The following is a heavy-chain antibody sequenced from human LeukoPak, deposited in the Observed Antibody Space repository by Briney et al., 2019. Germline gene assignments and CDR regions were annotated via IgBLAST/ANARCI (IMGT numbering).Heavy chain of an antibody. Sequence: GRSRRLSCAASGFTFSTYEMNWVRQAPEEGLEWVSYISSSGSIIYYADSMKGRFTISRDNAKNSLYLQMNVLRAADTAVYFCARGARTTSVFDIWGQGTMVTVSS. CDR2: ISSSGSII. D-gene: IGHD2/OR15-2a*01. CDR1: GFTFSTYE. J-gene: IGHJ3*02. V-gene: IGHV3-48*03. CDR3: ARGARTTSVFDI.